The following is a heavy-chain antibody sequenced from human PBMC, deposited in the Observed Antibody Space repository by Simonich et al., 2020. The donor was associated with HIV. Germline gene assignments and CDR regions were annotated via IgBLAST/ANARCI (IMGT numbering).Heavy chain of an antibody. CDR2: INSDGKST. V-gene: IGHV3-74*01. J-gene: IGHJ4*02. CDR1: GFTFSSYW. Sequence: EVHLVESGGGLVQPGGSLRLSCAASGFTFSSYWMHWVRQAPGKGLVWFSRINSDGKSTSYADSVKGRFTISRDNAKNTLYLQMNSLRAEDTAVYYCGRGVENDYWGQGTLVTVSS. CDR3: GRGVENDY.